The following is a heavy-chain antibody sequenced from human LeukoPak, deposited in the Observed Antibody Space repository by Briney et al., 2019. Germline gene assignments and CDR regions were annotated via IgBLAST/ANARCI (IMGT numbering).Heavy chain of an antibody. V-gene: IGHV4-38-2*02. CDR3: ARVEKYTSSGPTDP. J-gene: IGHJ5*01. Sequence: SETLSLTCSVSAYSISSGYYWGWIRQPPGKGLEWIGSIHHTGYTFYNPSVKSRITISVETSKNQFSLKLSSVTAADTAMYYCARVEKYTSSGPTDPWGQGTLVTVSS. D-gene: IGHD6-13*01. CDR2: IHHTGYT. CDR1: AYSISSGYY.